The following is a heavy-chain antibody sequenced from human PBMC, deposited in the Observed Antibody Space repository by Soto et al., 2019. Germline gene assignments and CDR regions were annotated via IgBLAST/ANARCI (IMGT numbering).Heavy chain of an antibody. Sequence: QVQLVESGGGLVKPGGSLRLSCAASGFTFSDYYMSWIRQAPGKGLEWVSYISSISSYTNYADSVKGRFTISRDNAKNSLYLQMNSLRAEDTAVYYCASNYDFWSGFPYWGQGTLVTVSS. CDR3: ASNYDFWSGFPY. CDR1: GFTFSDYY. J-gene: IGHJ4*02. V-gene: IGHV3-11*06. D-gene: IGHD3-3*01. CDR2: ISSISSYT.